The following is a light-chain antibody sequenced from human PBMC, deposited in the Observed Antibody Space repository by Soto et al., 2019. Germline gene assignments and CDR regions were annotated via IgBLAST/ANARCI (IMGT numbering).Light chain of an antibody. CDR1: QSISSY. CDR3: QQSYSTPRT. Sequence: DIQMTQSPSSLSASVGDRVTITCRAGQSISSYLNWYQQKPGKAPKLLIYAASSLQSRVPSRFSGSGSGTDFTLTISSLQPEDFATYYCQQSYSTPRTCGQGTKVEIK. CDR2: AAS. V-gene: IGKV1-39*01. J-gene: IGKJ1*01.